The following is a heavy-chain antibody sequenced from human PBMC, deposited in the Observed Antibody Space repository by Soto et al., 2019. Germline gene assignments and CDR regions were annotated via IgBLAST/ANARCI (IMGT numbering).Heavy chain of an antibody. D-gene: IGHD3-16*01. V-gene: IGHV4-34*02. CDR2: INDSGSP. CDR3: ARGRGDFQS. J-gene: IGHJ4*02. CDR1: GGSFSGYY. Sequence: QVQLQQWGAGLLKPSETLSLTCAVSGGSFSGYYWAWIRQSPGQGLEWIGEINDSGSPNYTPSLKRRVTISLDASKNQFSLRLSLLTAADTAVYFCARGRGDFQSWGQGTLVTVSS.